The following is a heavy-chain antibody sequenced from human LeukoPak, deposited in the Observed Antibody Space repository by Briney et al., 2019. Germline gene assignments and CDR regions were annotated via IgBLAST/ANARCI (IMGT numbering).Heavy chain of an antibody. V-gene: IGHV4-4*07. CDR3: ASLDSSGWYYFDY. CDR1: GGSISSYY. D-gene: IGHD6-19*01. Sequence: SETLSLTCTVSGGSISSYYWSWIRQPAGKGLEWIGRIYTSGSTNYNPSLKSRVTMSVDTSKNQFSLKLTSVTAAETAVYYCASLDSSGWYYFDYWGQGTLVTVSS. CDR2: IYTSGST. J-gene: IGHJ4*02.